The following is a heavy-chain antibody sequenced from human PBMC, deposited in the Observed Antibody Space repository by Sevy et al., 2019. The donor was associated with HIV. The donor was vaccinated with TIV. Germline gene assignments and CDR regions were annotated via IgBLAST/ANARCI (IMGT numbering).Heavy chain of an antibody. CDR1: GFTFSYYT. Sequence: GGSLRLSCAASGFTFSYYTMNWVRQAPGKGLEWVSSISSGSSYIFYADSMKGRFTVSRDNAKNSLFLQMNSLRDEDTALYYCAGSTDFYDNSGYDSWGRGTLVTVSS. CDR2: ISSGSSYI. CDR3: AGSTDFYDNSGYDS. J-gene: IGHJ4*02. D-gene: IGHD3-22*01. V-gene: IGHV3-21*03.